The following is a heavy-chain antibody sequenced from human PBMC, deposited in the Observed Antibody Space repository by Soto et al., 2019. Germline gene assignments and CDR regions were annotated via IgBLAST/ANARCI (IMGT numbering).Heavy chain of an antibody. V-gene: IGHV3-7*01. J-gene: IGHJ3*02. CDR1: GFTFSSYG. D-gene: IGHD1-20*01. CDR3: ARAAEYNWNAGDAFDI. Sequence: PGGSLRLSCAASGFTFSSYGMSWVRQAPGKGLEWVANIKQDGSEKYYVDSVKGRFTISRDNAKNSLYLQMNSLRAEDTAVYYCARAAEYNWNAGDAFDIWGQGTMVTVS. CDR2: IKQDGSEK.